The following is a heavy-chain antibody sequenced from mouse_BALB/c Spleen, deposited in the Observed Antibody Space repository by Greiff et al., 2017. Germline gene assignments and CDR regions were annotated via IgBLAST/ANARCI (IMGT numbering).Heavy chain of an antibody. V-gene: IGHV5-4*02. CDR3: ARGEDYYGSSSWFAY. D-gene: IGHD1-1*01. Sequence: EVQLVESGGGLVKPGGSLKLSCAASGFTFSDYYMYWVRQTPEKRLEWVATISDGGSYTYYPDSVKGRFTISRDNAKNNLYLQMSSLKSEDTAMYYCARGEDYYGSSSWFAYWGQGTLVTVSA. CDR1: GFTFSDYY. CDR2: ISDGGSYT. J-gene: IGHJ3*01.